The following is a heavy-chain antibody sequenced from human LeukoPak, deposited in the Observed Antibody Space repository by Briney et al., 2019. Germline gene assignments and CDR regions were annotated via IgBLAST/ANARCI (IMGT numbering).Heavy chain of an antibody. J-gene: IGHJ4*02. Sequence: PGGSLRLSCTASGFTFGDYAMTWVRQAPGKGLEWVGFIRSKTYGGTTEYAASMKGRFTISRDDSKSIAYLQMNSLKTEDTAVYYCTRYYYDSSGYPPYPDYWGQGTLVTVSS. CDR3: TRYYYDSSGYPPYPDY. CDR2: IRSKTYGGTT. D-gene: IGHD3-22*01. V-gene: IGHV3-49*04. CDR1: GFTFGDYA.